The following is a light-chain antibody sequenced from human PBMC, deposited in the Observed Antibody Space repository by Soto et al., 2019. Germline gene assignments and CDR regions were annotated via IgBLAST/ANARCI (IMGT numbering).Light chain of an antibody. CDR1: SSDVGSYNL. CDR2: EVS. J-gene: IGLJ3*02. V-gene: IGLV2-23*02. Sequence: QSVLTQPASVSGSPGQSITISCTGTSSDVGSYNLVSWYQQHPGKAPKLMIYEVSKRPSGVSNRFSGSKSGNTASLTISGLHAEDEADYYCCSYAGSSTNWVFGGGTKVTVL. CDR3: CSYAGSSTNWV.